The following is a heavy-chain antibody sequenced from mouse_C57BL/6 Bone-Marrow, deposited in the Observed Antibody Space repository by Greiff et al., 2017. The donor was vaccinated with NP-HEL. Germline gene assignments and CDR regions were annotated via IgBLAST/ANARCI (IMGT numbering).Heavy chain of an antibody. CDR1: GYAFSSSW. J-gene: IGHJ1*03. CDR3: ARSRGLYYYGSSLYWYFDV. CDR2: IYPGDGDT. D-gene: IGHD1-1*01. V-gene: IGHV1-82*01. Sequence: VQRVESGPELVKPGASVKISCKASGYAFSSSWMNWVKQRPGKGLEWIGRIYPGDGDTNYNGKFKGKATLTADKSSSTAYMQLSSLTSEDSAVYFCARSRGLYYYGSSLYWYFDVWGTGTTVTVSS.